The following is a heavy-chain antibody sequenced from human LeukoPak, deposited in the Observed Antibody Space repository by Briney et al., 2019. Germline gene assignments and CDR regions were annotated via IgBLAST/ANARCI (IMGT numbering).Heavy chain of an antibody. J-gene: IGHJ5*02. CDR2: INHSGST. CDR1: GGSFSGYY. D-gene: IGHD3-3*01. Sequence: KSSETLSLTCAVYGGSFSGYYWSWIRQPPGKGLEWIGEINHSGSTNYNPSLKSRVTISVGTSKNQFSLKLSSVTATDTAVYYCARRGGSGYYIKRLHNWFDPWGQGTLVTVSS. V-gene: IGHV4-34*01. CDR3: ARRGGSGYYIKRLHNWFDP.